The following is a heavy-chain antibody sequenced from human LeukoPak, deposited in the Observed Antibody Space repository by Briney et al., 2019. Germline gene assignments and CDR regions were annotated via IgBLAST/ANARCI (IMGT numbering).Heavy chain of an antibody. J-gene: IGHJ4*02. V-gene: IGHV4-34*01. CDR2: INHSGST. D-gene: IGHD1-20*01. Sequence: SETLSLTCAVYGGSFSGYYWSWIRQPPGKGLEWLGEINHSGSTNYNPSLKSRVTISVDTSKNQFSLKLSSVTAADTAVYYCARRGGITGSINFDYWGQGTLVTVSS. CDR3: ARRGGITGSINFDY. CDR1: GGSFSGYY.